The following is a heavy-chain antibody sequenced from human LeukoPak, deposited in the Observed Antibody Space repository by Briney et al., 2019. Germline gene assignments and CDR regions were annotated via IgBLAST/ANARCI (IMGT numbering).Heavy chain of an antibody. CDR3: VRAMMGIDDY. CDR2: INSDGSIT. V-gene: IGHV3-74*01. J-gene: IGHJ4*02. CDR1: GFTFSSSW. Sequence: PGGSLRLSCAASGFTFSSSWMHWVRQAPGKGLVWVSRINSDGSITTYADSVKGRFTISRDNAKNTLYLQMNSLRAEDPAVYYCVRAMMGIDDYWGQGTLVSVSS. D-gene: IGHD7-27*01.